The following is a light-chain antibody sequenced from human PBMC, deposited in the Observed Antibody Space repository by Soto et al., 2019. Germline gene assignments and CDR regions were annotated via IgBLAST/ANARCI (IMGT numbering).Light chain of an antibody. CDR3: QQRSSWPRT. V-gene: IGKV3D-20*02. J-gene: IGKJ1*01. CDR1: QSVSSSY. CDR2: DAS. Sequence: EIVLTQSPGTLSLSPGERATLSCRASQSVSSSYLAWYQQKPGQAPRLLIYDASNRATGIPARFSGSGSGTDFTLTISSLEPEDFASYYCQQRSSWPRTFGQGTKVDIK.